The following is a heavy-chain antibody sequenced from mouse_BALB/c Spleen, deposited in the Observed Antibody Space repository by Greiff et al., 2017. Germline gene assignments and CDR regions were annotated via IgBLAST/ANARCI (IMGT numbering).Heavy chain of an antibody. CDR1: GYTFTDYA. J-gene: IGHJ2*01. CDR2: ISTYYGDA. V-gene: IGHV1S137*01. CDR3: ARAGVQYYLDY. Sequence: QVQLQESGAELVRPGVSVKISCKGSGYTFTDYAMHWVKQSHAKSLEWIGVISTYYGDASYNQKFKGKATMTVDKSSSTAYMELARLTSEDSAIYYCARAGVQYYLDYWGQGTTLTVSS. D-gene: IGHD2-14*01.